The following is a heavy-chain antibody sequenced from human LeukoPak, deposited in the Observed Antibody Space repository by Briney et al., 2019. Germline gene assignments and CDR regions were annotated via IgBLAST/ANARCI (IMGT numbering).Heavy chain of an antibody. J-gene: IGHJ3*02. CDR2: INHSGST. V-gene: IGHV4-34*01. CDR3: ARGLVLATDDAFDI. Sequence: SETLSLTCAVYGGSFSDAYWSWIRQSPGKGLEWIGEINHSGSTNYNPSLKSRVTISVDTSKNQFSLKLSSVTAADTALYFCARGLVLATDDAFDIWGQGTLVTVSS. CDR1: GGSFSDAY. D-gene: IGHD5-12*01.